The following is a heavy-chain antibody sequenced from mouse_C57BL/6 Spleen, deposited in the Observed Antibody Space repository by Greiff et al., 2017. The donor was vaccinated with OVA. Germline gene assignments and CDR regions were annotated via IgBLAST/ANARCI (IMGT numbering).Heavy chain of an antibody. D-gene: IGHD1-1*01. CDR1: GFSLTSYG. CDR2: IWRGGST. CDR3: AKTLIFTTVVQGAMDY. Sequence: QVQLKESGPGLVQPSQSLSITCTVSGFSLTSYGVHWVRQSPGKGLEWLGVIWRGGSTDYNAAFMSRLSITKDNSKSQVFFKMNSLQADDTAIYYCAKTLIFTTVVQGAMDYWGQGTSVTVSS. V-gene: IGHV2-5*01. J-gene: IGHJ4*01.